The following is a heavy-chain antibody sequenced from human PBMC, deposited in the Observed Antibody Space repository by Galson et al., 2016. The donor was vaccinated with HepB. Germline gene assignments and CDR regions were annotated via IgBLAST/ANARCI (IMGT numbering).Heavy chain of an antibody. V-gene: IGHV4-39*01. CDR1: GGSISSSNYY. CDR2: IYYSGST. J-gene: IGHJ6*02. CDR3: ARQDPTAAGSYYYYGMDV. Sequence: SETLSLTCTVSGGSISSSNYYWGWIRQPPGKGLEWIGSIYYSGSTYYNPSLKSRVTISVDTSKNQFSLKLSSVTAADTAVYYCARQDPTAAGSYYYYGMDVWGQGTTVTVSS. D-gene: IGHD6-13*01.